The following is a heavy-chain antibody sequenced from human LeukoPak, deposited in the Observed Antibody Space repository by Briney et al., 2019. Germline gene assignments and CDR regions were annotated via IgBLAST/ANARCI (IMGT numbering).Heavy chain of an antibody. CDR3: ARDPGHSGMDF. CDR1: GFYFIGYY. Sequence: ASVKVSCKTSGFYFIGYYIHWVRRAPGQGLDWMGWINPQSGDTIYAQNFQGRVTMTRVTSISTAYMDLSGLRSDDTAVYYCARDPGHSGMDFWGQGTLVTVSS. J-gene: IGHJ4*02. D-gene: IGHD3-10*01. V-gene: IGHV1-2*02. CDR2: INPQSGDT.